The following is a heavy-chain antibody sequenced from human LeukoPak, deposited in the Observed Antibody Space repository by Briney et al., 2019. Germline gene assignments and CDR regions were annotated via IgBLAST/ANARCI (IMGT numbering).Heavy chain of an antibody. CDR3: ARAQWIQLWSDAFDI. CDR2: ISYDGSNK. Sequence: PGGSLRLSCVASGFTFSSYNMNWVRQAPGKGLEWVAVISYDGSNKYYADSVKGRFTISRDNSKNTLYLQMNSLRAEDTAVYYCARAQWIQLWSDAFDIWGQGTMVTVSS. J-gene: IGHJ3*02. CDR1: GFTFSSYN. D-gene: IGHD5-18*01. V-gene: IGHV3-30*03.